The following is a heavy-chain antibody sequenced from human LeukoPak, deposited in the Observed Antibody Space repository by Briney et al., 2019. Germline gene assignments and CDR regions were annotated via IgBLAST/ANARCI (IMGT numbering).Heavy chain of an antibody. Sequence: ASVKVSCKASGYTFTGYYMHWVRQAPGQGLEWMGWINPNSGGTNYAQKFQGRVTMTRDTSISTAYMELSRLRSDDTAVYYCARGIAAAHYYFDYWGQGTLSPSPQ. CDR3: ARGIAAAHYYFDY. V-gene: IGHV1-2*02. J-gene: IGHJ4*02. CDR1: GYTFTGYY. D-gene: IGHD6-13*01. CDR2: INPNSGGT.